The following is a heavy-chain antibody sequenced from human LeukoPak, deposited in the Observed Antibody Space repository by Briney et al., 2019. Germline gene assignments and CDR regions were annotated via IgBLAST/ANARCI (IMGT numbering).Heavy chain of an antibody. CDR1: GLTFSRDW. CDR2: IRQDGGET. CDR3: AKDLKYSGSYGTTY. Sequence: PGGSLRLSCEASGLTFSRDWMGWVRQAPGKGLEWVANIRQDGGETYYGDSVKGRFTISRDNSKNTLFLQMNSLRAEDTAVYYCAKDLKYSGSYGTTYWGQGTLVTVSS. V-gene: IGHV3-7*01. J-gene: IGHJ4*02. D-gene: IGHD1-26*01.